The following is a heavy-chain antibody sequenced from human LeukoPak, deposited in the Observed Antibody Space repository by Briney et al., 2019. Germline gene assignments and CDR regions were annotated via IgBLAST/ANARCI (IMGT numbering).Heavy chain of an antibody. Sequence: GSSVKVSCKASGGTFSSYAISWVRQAPGQGLEWMGIINPSGGSTSYAQKFQGRVTMTRDTSTSTVYMELSSLRSEDTAVYYCARDSNPRIYYYMDVWGKGTTVTVSS. V-gene: IGHV1-46*01. D-gene: IGHD4-11*01. CDR3: ARDSNPRIYYYMDV. CDR1: GGTFSSYA. CDR2: INPSGGST. J-gene: IGHJ6*03.